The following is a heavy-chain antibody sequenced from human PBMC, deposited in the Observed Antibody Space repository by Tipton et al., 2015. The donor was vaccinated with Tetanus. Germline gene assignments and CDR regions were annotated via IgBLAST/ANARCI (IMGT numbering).Heavy chain of an antibody. D-gene: IGHD3-22*01. Sequence: TLSLTCTVSGGSISSSSYYWGWIRQPPGKGLEWIGSIYYSGSTYYNPSLKSRVTISVDTSKNQFYLKMSSGTAADTAVYYCARLRYYDSSGIDYWGQGTLVTVSS. J-gene: IGHJ4*02. CDR1: GGSISSSSYY. CDR2: IYYSGST. CDR3: ARLRYYDSSGIDY. V-gene: IGHV4-39*01.